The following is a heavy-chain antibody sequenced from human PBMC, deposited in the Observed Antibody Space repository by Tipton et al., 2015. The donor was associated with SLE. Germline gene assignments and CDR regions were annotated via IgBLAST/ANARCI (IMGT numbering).Heavy chain of an antibody. CDR3: ARHGNQDY. J-gene: IGHJ4*02. D-gene: IGHD4-23*01. CDR2: IKDRGST. V-gene: IGHV4-34*01. CDR1: GGSFSGYY. Sequence: TLSLTCAVFGGSFYGGSFSGYYWSWIRQRPGKGLEWIGEIKDRGSTYYNPSLKSRVTISVDTSKNQFSLRLSSVTAADTAVYYCARHGNQDYWGQGTLVTVSS.